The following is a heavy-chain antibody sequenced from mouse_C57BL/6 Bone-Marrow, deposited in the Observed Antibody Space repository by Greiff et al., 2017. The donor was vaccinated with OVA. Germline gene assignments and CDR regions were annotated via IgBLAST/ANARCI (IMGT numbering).Heavy chain of an antibody. Sequence: VQLKQSGAELVKPGASVKLSCTASGYNIKDYYMHWVKQRTEQGLEWIGRIDPEDGETKYAPKFQGKATITADTSSNTAYLQLRNLTSEDTAVYYCAHDYDAYAMDFWGPRTSVPVSS. CDR3: AHDYDAYAMDF. CDR2: IDPEDGET. D-gene: IGHD2-4*01. J-gene: IGHJ4*01. CDR1: GYNIKDYY. V-gene: IGHV14-2*01.